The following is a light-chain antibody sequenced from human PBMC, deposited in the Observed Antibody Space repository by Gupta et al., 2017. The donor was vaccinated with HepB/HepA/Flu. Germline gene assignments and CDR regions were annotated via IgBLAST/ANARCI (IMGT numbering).Light chain of an antibody. CDR2: KAS. V-gene: IGKV1-5*03. J-gene: IGKJ1*01. CDR1: QSVSTF. Sequence: DIQMTQSPSTLSASVGDRVTITCRASQSVSTFLAWYQQKPGKAPKLLIYKASTLQSGVPSGFSGSGSGTEFTLTISSLQPDDFATYYCQQYDSYLRTFGQGTQVEIK. CDR3: QQYDSYLRT.